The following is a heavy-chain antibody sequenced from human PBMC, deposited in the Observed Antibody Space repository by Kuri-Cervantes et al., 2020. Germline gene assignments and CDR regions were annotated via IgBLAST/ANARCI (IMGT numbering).Heavy chain of an antibody. CDR2: ISGSGGST. J-gene: IGHJ6*02. CDR3: ARGGESGSYYGMDV. V-gene: IGHV3-23*01. Sequence: GGSLRLSCAASGFTFSSYAMSWVRQAPGKGLEWVSAISGSGGSTSYAQKFQGRVTMTRDTSTSTVYMELSSLRSEDTAVYYCARGGESGSYYGMDVWGQGTTVTVSS. CDR1: GFTFSSYA. D-gene: IGHD1-26*01.